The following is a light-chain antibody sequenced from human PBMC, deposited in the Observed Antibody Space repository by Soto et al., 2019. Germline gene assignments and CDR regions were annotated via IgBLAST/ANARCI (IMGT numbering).Light chain of an antibody. CDR2: QIS. Sequence: DVVLTQTPLSSPVTLGQPASISCRSSQSLVYSDGNTYLSWLQQRPGQPPRLLIYQISNRFPGVPDRFSDSGAGTDFTLKISRVEAEDVGVYYCVQFSHFPRTFGQGTKVEIK. J-gene: IGKJ1*01. CDR3: VQFSHFPRT. V-gene: IGKV2-24*01. CDR1: QSLVYSDGNTY.